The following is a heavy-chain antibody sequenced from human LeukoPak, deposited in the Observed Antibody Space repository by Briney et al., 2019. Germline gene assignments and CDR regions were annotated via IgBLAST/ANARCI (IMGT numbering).Heavy chain of an antibody. Sequence: SQTLSLTCAISGDSVSSNSAAWNWIRQSPSRGLEWLGSTYYRSKWYNDYAVSVKSRITIKPDTSKNQFSLQLKSVTPEDTAVYYCAKSYSSGWDFDYWGQGTLVTVSS. J-gene: IGHJ4*02. CDR2: TYYRSKWYN. CDR3: AKSYSSGWDFDY. V-gene: IGHV6-1*01. CDR1: GDSVSSNSAA. D-gene: IGHD6-19*01.